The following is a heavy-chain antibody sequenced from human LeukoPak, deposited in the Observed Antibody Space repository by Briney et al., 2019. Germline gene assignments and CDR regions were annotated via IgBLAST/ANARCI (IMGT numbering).Heavy chain of an antibody. J-gene: IGHJ2*01. CDR2: IYYSGST. Sequence: SETLSLTCTVSGGSISSSSYYWGWIRQPPGKGLEWIGSIYYSGSTYYNPSLKSRVTISVDTSKNQFSLKLSSVTAADTAVYYCARGRRIAVARYFDLWGRGTLVTVSS. V-gene: IGHV4-39*01. CDR3: ARGRRIAVARYFDL. CDR1: GGSISSSSYY. D-gene: IGHD6-19*01.